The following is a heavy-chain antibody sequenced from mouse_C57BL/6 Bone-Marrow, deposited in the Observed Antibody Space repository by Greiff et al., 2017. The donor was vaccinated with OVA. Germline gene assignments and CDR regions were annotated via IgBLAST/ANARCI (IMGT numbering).Heavy chain of an antibody. CDR1: GFTFSDYY. Sequence: EVHLVESGGGLVQPGGSLKLSCAASGFTFSDYYMYWVRQTPEKRLEWVAYISNGGGSTYYPDTVKGRFTISRDNAKNTLYLQMSRLKSEDTAMYYCARHPFTTVVATQYFDVWGTGTTVTVSS. CDR2: ISNGGGST. CDR3: ARHPFTTVVATQYFDV. J-gene: IGHJ1*03. D-gene: IGHD1-1*01. V-gene: IGHV5-12*01.